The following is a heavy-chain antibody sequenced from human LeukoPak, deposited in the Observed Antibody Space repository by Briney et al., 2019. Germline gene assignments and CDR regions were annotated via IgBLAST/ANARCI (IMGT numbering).Heavy chain of an antibody. CDR2: INHSGST. V-gene: IGHV4-34*01. Sequence: SETLSLTCAVYGGSFSGYYWSWIRQPPGKGLEWIGEINHSGSTNYNPSLKSRVTISVDTSKNQFSLKLSSVTAADTAVYYCARAFRVISYSSSGGPYRQTLSSSWYGGWFDPWGQGTLVTVSS. D-gene: IGHD6-13*01. CDR1: GGSFSGYY. J-gene: IGHJ5*02. CDR3: ARAFRVISYSSSGGPYRQTLSSSWYGGWFDP.